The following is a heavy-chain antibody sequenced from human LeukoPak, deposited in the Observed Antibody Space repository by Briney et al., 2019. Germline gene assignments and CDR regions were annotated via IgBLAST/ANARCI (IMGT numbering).Heavy chain of an antibody. V-gene: IGHV1-18*01. CDR1: GYTFSSYG. J-gene: IGHJ5*02. CDR3: ARDKYCSSTSCYRGWFDP. D-gene: IGHD2-2*01. CDR2: ISAYNGNT. Sequence: ASVKVSCKASGYTFSSYGISWVRQAPGQGLEWMGWISAYNGNTNYAQKLQGRVTMTTDTSTSTAYMELRSLRSDDTAVYYCARDKYCSSTSCYRGWFDPWGQGTLDTVSS.